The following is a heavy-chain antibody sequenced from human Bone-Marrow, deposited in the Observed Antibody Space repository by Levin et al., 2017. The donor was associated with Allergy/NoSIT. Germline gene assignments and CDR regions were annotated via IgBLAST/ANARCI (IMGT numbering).Heavy chain of an antibody. V-gene: IGHV3-23*01. D-gene: IGHD3-10*01. J-gene: IGHJ1*01. CDR2: ISGGGTGT. CDR1: GFTFSNYA. Sequence: GGSLRLSCAASGFTFSNYAMSWVRLAPGKGLEWVSVISGGGTGTYYADSVKGRFSISRDNSKNTLHLQMSSLRAEDTAQYFCARAMHEDFGVFFNLIFQHWGQGTLVTVSS. CDR3: ARAMHEDFGVFFNLIFQH.